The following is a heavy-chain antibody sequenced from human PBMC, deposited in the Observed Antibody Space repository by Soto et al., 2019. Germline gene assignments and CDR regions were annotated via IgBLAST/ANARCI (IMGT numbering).Heavy chain of an antibody. D-gene: IGHD2-8*02. J-gene: IGHJ4*02. CDR1: GASITGSSY. CDR3: ARGMTPPGAPAWYYFDS. Sequence: PSETLSLTCTVSGASITGSSYWGWIRQPAGKGLEWIGRFSLSGTTSYNPSLRNRVTMSADVSKNQFSLRLTSVTAADTALYYCARGMTPPGAPAWYYFDSWGQGTLVTVSS. V-gene: IGHV4-4*07. CDR2: FSLSGTT.